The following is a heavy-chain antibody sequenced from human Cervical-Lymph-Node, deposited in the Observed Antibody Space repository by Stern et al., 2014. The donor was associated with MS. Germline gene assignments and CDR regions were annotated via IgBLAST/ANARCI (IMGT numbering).Heavy chain of an antibody. J-gene: IGHJ4*02. CDR1: GFIFSNYA. V-gene: IGHV3-30-3*01. CDR2: ISYAGDNK. CDR3: AREDALVVPAIDY. Sequence: VQLVESGGGVVQPGRSLRLSCAASGFIFSNYAMHWVRQAPGKGLEWVAIISYAGDNKNYADSVKGRFTISRDNSKNTLYLQMNSLRTEDTAIYYCAREDALVVPAIDYWGQGTLVTVSS. D-gene: IGHD2-2*01.